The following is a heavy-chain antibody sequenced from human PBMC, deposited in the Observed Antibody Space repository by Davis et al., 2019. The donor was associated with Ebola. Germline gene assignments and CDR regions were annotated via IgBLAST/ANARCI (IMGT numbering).Heavy chain of an antibody. V-gene: IGHV3-21*01. Sequence: GESLKISCAASGFTFSSYSMNWVRQAPGKGLEWVSSISSSSSYIYYADSVKGRFTISRDNSKNTLYLQMNSLRAEDTAVYYCAKDYCDYWGQGTLVTVSS. CDR3: AKDYCDY. CDR1: GFTFSSYS. CDR2: ISSSSSYI. D-gene: IGHD2-21*02. J-gene: IGHJ4*02.